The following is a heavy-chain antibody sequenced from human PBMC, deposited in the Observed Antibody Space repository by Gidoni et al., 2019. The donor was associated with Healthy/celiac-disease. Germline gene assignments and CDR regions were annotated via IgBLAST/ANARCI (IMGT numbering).Heavy chain of an antibody. J-gene: IGHJ3*02. Sequence: QVQLVQSGAEVKKPGASVKVSSKASGYTFTSYGISWVRQAPGQGLEWMGWISAYNGNTNYEKKLQGRVTMTTDTSTSTAYRELRSLRSDDTAVYYCARDCSSTSCYTAFDIWGQGTMVTVSS. CDR3: ARDCSSTSCYTAFDI. CDR1: GYTFTSYG. V-gene: IGHV1-18*01. D-gene: IGHD2-2*02. CDR2: ISAYNGNT.